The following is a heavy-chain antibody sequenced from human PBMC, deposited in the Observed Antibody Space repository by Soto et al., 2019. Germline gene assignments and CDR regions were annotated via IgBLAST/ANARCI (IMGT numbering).Heavy chain of an antibody. Sequence: ASVKVSCKASGGTFSSYAISWVRQAPGQGLEWMGGIIPIFGTANYAQKFQGRVTITADESTSTAYMELSSLRSEDTAVYYCATYSSSWYSSNWFDPWGQGTLVTV. J-gene: IGHJ5*02. D-gene: IGHD6-13*01. V-gene: IGHV1-69*13. CDR1: GGTFSSYA. CDR2: IIPIFGTA. CDR3: ATYSSSWYSSNWFDP.